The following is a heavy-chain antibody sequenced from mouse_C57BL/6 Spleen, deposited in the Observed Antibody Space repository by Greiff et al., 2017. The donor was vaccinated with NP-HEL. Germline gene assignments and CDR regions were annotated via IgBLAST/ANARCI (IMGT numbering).Heavy chain of an antibody. CDR1: GYTFTSYW. V-gene: IGHV1-74*01. Sequence: QVHVKQPGAELVKPGASVKVSCKASGYTFTSYWMHWVKQRPGQGLEWFGRIHPSDSDTNYNQKFKGKATLTVDKSSSTAYMQLSSLTSEDSAVYYCAIERYDYDAMDYWGQGTSVTVSS. D-gene: IGHD2-10*02. J-gene: IGHJ4*01. CDR3: AIERYDYDAMDY. CDR2: IHPSDSDT.